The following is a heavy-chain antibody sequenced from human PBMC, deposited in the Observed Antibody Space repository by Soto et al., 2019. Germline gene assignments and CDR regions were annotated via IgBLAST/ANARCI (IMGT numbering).Heavy chain of an antibody. Sequence: SETLSLTCAVYGGSYSGYYWSWIRQPSGKGLEWIGEINHSGSTNYNPSLKSRVTISVDTSKNQFSLKLSSVTAADTAVYYCARIIGRSPIWTYYYYGMDVWGQGTTVTVSS. CDR2: INHSGST. CDR3: ARIIGRSPIWTYYYYGMDV. D-gene: IGHD3-9*01. J-gene: IGHJ6*02. V-gene: IGHV4-34*01. CDR1: GGSYSGYY.